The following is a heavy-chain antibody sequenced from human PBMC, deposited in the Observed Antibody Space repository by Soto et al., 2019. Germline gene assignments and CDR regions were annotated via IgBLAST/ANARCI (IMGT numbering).Heavy chain of an antibody. CDR1: GGSISNGGSY. Sequence: QVQLQESGPGLVKPSQTLSLTCTVSGGSISNGGSYWNWIRQHPGTGLEWIGYHHSSGSTYYNPSLKSRVTIAVDTSKSQLALQLSSVTAADTAVYYCARDDYTQPRDRYLHHWGQGTIVPVSS. J-gene: IGHJ1*01. V-gene: IGHV4-31*03. CDR3: ARDDYTQPRDRYLHH. D-gene: IGHD2-2*02. CDR2: HHSSGST.